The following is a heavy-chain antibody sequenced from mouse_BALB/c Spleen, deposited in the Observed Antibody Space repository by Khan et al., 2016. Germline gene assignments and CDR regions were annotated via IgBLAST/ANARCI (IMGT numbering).Heavy chain of an antibody. J-gene: IGHJ4*01. D-gene: IGHD2-1*01. CDR3: AIGAHYGNFYAMDY. Sequence: QVQLQQSGAELAKPGASVKMSCKASGYTFTSYWMHWVKQRPGQGLEWIGYINPSTGYTEYNQKFKDKATLTADKSSSTAYMQLSSLTSEDSAVXYCAIGAHYGNFYAMDYWGQGTSVTVSS. CDR2: INPSTGYT. CDR1: GYTFTSYW. V-gene: IGHV1-7*01.